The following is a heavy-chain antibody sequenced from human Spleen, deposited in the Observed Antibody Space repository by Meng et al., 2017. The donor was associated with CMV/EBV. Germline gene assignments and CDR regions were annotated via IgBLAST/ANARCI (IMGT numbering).Heavy chain of an antibody. CDR2: ISGSGGTT. CDR3: AKDPRTNLVMVSFDY. Sequence: GVLKISCATSGFTFSSYGMSWVRQAPGQGLEWVSTISGSGGTTFYADSVKGRFTISRDSSKTTLYLQMNSLRAEDTAVYYCAKDPRTNLVMVSFDYWGQGTLVTVSS. J-gene: IGHJ4*02. CDR1: GFTFSSYG. D-gene: IGHD3-16*02. V-gene: IGHV3-23*01.